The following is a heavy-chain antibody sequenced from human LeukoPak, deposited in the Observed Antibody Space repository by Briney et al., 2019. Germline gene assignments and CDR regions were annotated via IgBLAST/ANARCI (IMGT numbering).Heavy chain of an antibody. CDR1: GFTFSSYG. J-gene: IGHJ4*02. CDR2: IWYDGSNK. Sequence: GGSLRLSCAASGFTFSSYGMHWVRQAPGKGLEWVAVIWYDGSNKYYADSVKGRFTISRDNSKNTLYLQMNSLRAEDTAVYYCAKNYYDRSGVDYWGQGTLVTVSS. V-gene: IGHV3-33*06. CDR3: AKNYYDRSGVDY. D-gene: IGHD3-22*01.